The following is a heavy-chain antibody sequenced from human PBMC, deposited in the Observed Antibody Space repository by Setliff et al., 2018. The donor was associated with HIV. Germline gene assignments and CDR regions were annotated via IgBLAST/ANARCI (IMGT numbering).Heavy chain of an antibody. Sequence: SETLSLTCTVSGGSISSSIYYWGWIRQPPGKGLEWIGSIFHAGSTYYNPSLKSRVTLSVDTSENQYSLKLTSLIAADTAVYYCARSLAYCSGGGCSSGNYYYMDVWGKGTTVTVSS. CDR2: IFHAGST. D-gene: IGHD2-15*01. CDR3: ARSLAYCSGGGCSSGNYYYMDV. V-gene: IGHV4-39*01. CDR1: GGSISSSIYY. J-gene: IGHJ6*03.